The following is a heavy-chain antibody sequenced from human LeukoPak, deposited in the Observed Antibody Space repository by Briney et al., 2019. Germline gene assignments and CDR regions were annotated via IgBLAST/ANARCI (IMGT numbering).Heavy chain of an antibody. D-gene: IGHD1/OR15-1a*01. J-gene: IGHJ4*02. V-gene: IGHV4-59*01. Sequence: SETLSLTCTVSGGSISSYYWSWIRQPPGKGLEWIGYIYYSGSTNYNPPLKSRVTISVDTSKNQFSLKLSSVTAADTAVYYCARERGNWNSFDYWGQGTLVTVSS. CDR3: ARERGNWNSFDY. CDR2: IYYSGST. CDR1: GGSISSYY.